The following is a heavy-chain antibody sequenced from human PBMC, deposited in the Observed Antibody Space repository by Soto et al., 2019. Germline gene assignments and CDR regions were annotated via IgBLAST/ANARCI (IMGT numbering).Heavy chain of an antibody. Sequence: QVQLQESGPGLVKPSQTLSLTCTVSGGSISSGDYYWSWIRQPPGKGLEWIGYIYYSGSTYYNPSLKSRVTISVDTCKNQFSLKLSSGTAAGTAVYYCARVGAVDYYDSSGSPGWFDPWGQGTLVTVSS. V-gene: IGHV4-30-4*01. J-gene: IGHJ5*02. D-gene: IGHD3-22*01. CDR3: ARVGAVDYYDSSGSPGWFDP. CDR2: IYYSGST. CDR1: GGSISSGDYY.